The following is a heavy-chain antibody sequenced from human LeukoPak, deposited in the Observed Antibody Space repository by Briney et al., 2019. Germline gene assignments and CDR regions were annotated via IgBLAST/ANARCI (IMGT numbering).Heavy chain of an antibody. Sequence: SVKVSCKASGGTFSSYAISWVRQAPGQGLEWMGGIIPILGIANYAQKFQGRVTITADKSTSTAYMELSSLRSEDTAVYYCARVRVAARARYYFDYWGQGTLVTVSS. CDR3: ARVRVAARARYYFDY. D-gene: IGHD6-6*01. V-gene: IGHV1-69*10. CDR2: IIPILGIA. J-gene: IGHJ4*02. CDR1: GGTFSSYA.